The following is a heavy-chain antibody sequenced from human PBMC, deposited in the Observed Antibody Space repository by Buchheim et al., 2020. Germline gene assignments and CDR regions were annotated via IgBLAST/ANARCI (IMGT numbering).Heavy chain of an antibody. CDR3: ARASGGNKNFDS. J-gene: IGHJ4*02. CDR1: GFIFSNYD. V-gene: IGHV3-48*03. D-gene: IGHD1-1*01. Sequence: EVQLVESGGDLVQPGGSLRLSCATSGFIFSNYDMNWVRQAPGKGLEWISYISSSGSTIYYADSVKGRFTISRDNVKNTLYQQMNSLRAEDTAVYYCARASGGNKNFDSWGQGTL. CDR2: ISSSGSTI.